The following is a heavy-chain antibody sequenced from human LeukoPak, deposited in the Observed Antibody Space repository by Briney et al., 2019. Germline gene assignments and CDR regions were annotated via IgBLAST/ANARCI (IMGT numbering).Heavy chain of an antibody. J-gene: IGHJ4*02. Sequence: GRSLRLSCAASGFTFSSSGMHWDRQAPGKGLEWVAVISYDGRSKYYGDSVKGRFTISRDNSKNTLYLQMNSLRAEDTAVYYCARDGVGTPPFDYWGQGTLVTVSS. CDR1: GFTFSSSG. CDR2: ISYDGRSK. D-gene: IGHD1-26*01. CDR3: ARDGVGTPPFDY. V-gene: IGHV3-30*03.